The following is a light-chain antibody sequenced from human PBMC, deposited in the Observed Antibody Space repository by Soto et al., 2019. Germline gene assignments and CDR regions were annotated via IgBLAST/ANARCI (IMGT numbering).Light chain of an antibody. V-gene: IGLV1-51*01. CDR3: ETWDSSLSAHV. J-gene: IGLJ1*01. Sequence: QSVLTQPPSLSAAPGQTVTISCSGSTSNIGNNYVSWYRQLPGTAPKLLIYDTYKRPSGIPDRFSGSKSGTSATLVITGLQTGDEADYYCETWDSSLSAHVFGPGTKVTVL. CDR1: TSNIGNNY. CDR2: DTY.